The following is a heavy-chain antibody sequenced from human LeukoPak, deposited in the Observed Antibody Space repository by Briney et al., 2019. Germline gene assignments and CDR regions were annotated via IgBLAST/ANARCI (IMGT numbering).Heavy chain of an antibody. D-gene: IGHD4-17*01. Sequence: GGSLRLSCAASGFTFSSYSMNWLRQAPGKGLEWVSSISSSSSYIYYADSVKGRFTISRDNAKNSLYLQMNSLRAEDTAVYYCARDFTVTTRLFDYWGQGTLVTVSS. CDR1: GFTFSSYS. CDR2: ISSSSSYI. CDR3: ARDFTVTTRLFDY. V-gene: IGHV3-21*01. J-gene: IGHJ4*02.